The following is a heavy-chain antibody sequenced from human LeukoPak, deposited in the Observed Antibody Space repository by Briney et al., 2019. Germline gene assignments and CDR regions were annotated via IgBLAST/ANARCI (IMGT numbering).Heavy chain of an antibody. CDR1: GGSISSSSRY. J-gene: IGHJ4*02. D-gene: IGHD1-26*01. CDR2: LYYSGST. Sequence: PSETLSLTCTVSGGSISSSSRYWGWIRQPPGKGLEWIGSLYYSGSTYYNPSLKSRITMSIDTSKNQFSLKLTSATAADTAVYYCATTTIRLGYWGQGTLVTVSS. CDR3: ATTTIRLGY. V-gene: IGHV4-39*07.